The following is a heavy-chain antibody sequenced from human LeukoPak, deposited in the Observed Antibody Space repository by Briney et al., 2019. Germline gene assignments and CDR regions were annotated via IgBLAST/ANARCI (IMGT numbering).Heavy chain of an antibody. CDR3: ARMSGPAAMGRGIDY. Sequence: SETLSLTCAVYGGSFSGYYWSWIRQPPGKGLEWIGEINHSGSTNYNPSLKSRVTISVDTSKNQFSLKLSSVTAADTAVYYCARMSGPAAMGRGIDYWGQGTLVTVSS. D-gene: IGHD2-2*01. V-gene: IGHV4-34*01. J-gene: IGHJ4*02. CDR2: INHSGST. CDR1: GGSFSGYY.